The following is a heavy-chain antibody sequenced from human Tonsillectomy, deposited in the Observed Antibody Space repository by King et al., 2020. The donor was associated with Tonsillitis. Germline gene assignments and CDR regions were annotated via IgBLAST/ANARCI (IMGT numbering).Heavy chain of an antibody. D-gene: IGHD2-15*01. J-gene: IGHJ5*02. CDR2: IYFIGNT. CDR1: GGSISGDTY. V-gene: IGHV4-31*03. CDR3: VTYEGGVFDP. Sequence: QLQESGPGLVKPSQTLSLTCTVSGGSISGDTYWSWIRQHPGKGPEWIGYIYFIGNTYYNPSLKKRLTILVDTSKNQFSLRLNSVTAADTAVYYCVTYEGGVFDPWGQGTLVTVSS.